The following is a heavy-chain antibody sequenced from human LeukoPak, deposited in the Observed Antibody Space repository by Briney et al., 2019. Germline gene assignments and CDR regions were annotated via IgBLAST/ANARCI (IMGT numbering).Heavy chain of an antibody. D-gene: IGHD2-8*01. CDR2: MRYDGSSE. CDR1: GFTFSSYG. V-gene: IGHV3-30*02. J-gene: IGHJ5*02. CDR3: ARAGLMVYDDTWFDP. Sequence: PGGSLRLSCAASGFTFSSYGMHWVRQTPGTGLEWVAFMRYDGSSEYYADSVKGRFTISRDNSKNTVFLQMSSLRAEDTAVYYCARAGLMVYDDTWFDPWGQGTLVIVSS.